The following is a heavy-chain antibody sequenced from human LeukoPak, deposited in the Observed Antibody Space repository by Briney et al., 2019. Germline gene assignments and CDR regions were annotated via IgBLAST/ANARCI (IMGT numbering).Heavy chain of an antibody. CDR3: ALGQLWDFDY. D-gene: IGHD5-18*01. Sequence: GGSLRLSCAASGFTFSSYGMHWVRQAPGKGLEWVAFIRYDGSNKYYADSAKGRFTISRDNSKNTLYLQMNSLRAEDTAVYYCALGQLWDFDYWGQGTLVTVSS. CDR2: IRYDGSNK. V-gene: IGHV3-30*02. J-gene: IGHJ4*02. CDR1: GFTFSSYG.